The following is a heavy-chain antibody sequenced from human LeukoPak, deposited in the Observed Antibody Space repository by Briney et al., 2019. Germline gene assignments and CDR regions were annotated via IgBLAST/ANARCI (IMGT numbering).Heavy chain of an antibody. CDR2: INSDGSST. D-gene: IGHD3-10*01. CDR3: ARVSPGELLYDY. J-gene: IGHJ4*02. V-gene: IGHV3-74*01. CDR1: GFTFSSYW. Sequence: GGSLRLSCAASGFTFSSYWMHWVRQAPGKGLVWVSRINSDGSSTSYADSVKGRFTISRDNAKNTLYLQMNSLRAEDTAVYHCARVSPGELLYDYWGQGTLVTVSS.